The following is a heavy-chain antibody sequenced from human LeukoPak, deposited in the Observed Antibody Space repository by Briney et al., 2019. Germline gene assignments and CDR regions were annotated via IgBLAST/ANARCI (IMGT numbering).Heavy chain of an antibody. J-gene: IGHJ6*02. CDR1: GFTFDDYA. D-gene: IGHD5-12*01. Sequence: GGSLRLSCAASGFTFDDYAMHWVRQAPGKGLEWVSLISGDGGSTYYADSVKGRFTISRDNSKNSLNLQMNSLRTEDTALYYCAKDLRGYSGYWTASYYYYGMDVWGQGTTVTVSS. V-gene: IGHV3-43*02. CDR3: AKDLRGYSGYWTASYYYYGMDV. CDR2: ISGDGGST.